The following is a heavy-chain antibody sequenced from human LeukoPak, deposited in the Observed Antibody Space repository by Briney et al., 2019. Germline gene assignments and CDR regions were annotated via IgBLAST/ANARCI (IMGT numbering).Heavy chain of an antibody. D-gene: IGHD3-10*01. V-gene: IGHV3-23*01. J-gene: IGHJ4*02. CDR3: AKTIMKTYYFDY. Sequence: GGSLRLSCAASGFTFSSYAVSWVRQAPGKGLEWVSAISGSGGSTYYADSVKGRFTISRDNSKNTLYLQMNSLRAEDTAVYYCAKTIMKTYYFDYWGQGTLVTVSS. CDR1: GFTFSSYA. CDR2: ISGSGGST.